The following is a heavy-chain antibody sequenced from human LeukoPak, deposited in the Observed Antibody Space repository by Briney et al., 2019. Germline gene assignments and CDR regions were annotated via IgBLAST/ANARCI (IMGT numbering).Heavy chain of an antibody. V-gene: IGHV3-7*01. D-gene: IGHD4-17*01. CDR2: IKQDGSEK. Sequence: GGSLRLSRAASGFTFSSYWMSWVRQAPGKGLEWVANIKQDGSEKYYVDSVKGRFTISRDNAKNSLYLQMNSLRAEDTAVYYCARGPYGDYPKYYYYYYMDVWGKGTTVTVSS. CDR3: ARGPYGDYPKYYYYYYMDV. CDR1: GFTFSSYW. J-gene: IGHJ6*03.